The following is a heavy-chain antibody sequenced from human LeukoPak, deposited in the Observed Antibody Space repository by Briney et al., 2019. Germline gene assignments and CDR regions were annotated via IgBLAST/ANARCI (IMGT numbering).Heavy chain of an antibody. CDR1: GGSVSSGSYY. V-gene: IGHV4-61*01. CDR3: ARQIAAAPKVDY. Sequence: SETLSLTCTVSGGSVSSGSYYWSWIRQPPGKGLEWIGYIYYSGSTNYNPSLKSRVTISVDTSKNQFSLKLSSVTAADTAVYYCARQIAAAPKVDYWGQGTLVTVSS. D-gene: IGHD6-13*01. CDR2: IYYSGST. J-gene: IGHJ4*02.